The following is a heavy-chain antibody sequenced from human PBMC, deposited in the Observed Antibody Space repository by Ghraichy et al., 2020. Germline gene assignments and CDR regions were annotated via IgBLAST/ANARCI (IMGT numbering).Heavy chain of an antibody. CDR1: GFTFSSYS. D-gene: IGHD1-26*01. V-gene: IGHV3-21*01. CDR2: ISSSSSYI. CDR3: LSWREVGAKYGMDV. J-gene: IGHJ6*02. Sequence: GESLNISCAASGFTFSSYSMNWVRQAPGKGLEWVSFISSSSSYIYYADSVKGRFTISRDNAKNSLYLQMNSLRAEDTAVYYCLSWREVGAKYGMDVWGQGTTVTVSS.